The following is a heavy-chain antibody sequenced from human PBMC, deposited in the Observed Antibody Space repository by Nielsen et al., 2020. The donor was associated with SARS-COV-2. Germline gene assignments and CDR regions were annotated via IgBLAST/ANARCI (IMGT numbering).Heavy chain of an antibody. V-gene: IGHV4-59*08. CDR2: IYYSGGT. CDR3: ARFNTVARGTVVPYYYSMDV. J-gene: IGHJ6*03. Sequence: SETLSLTCTVSGGSINSYYWSWIRQPPGKGLEWIGYIYYSGGTNYNPSLKSRVTISVDTSKNQLSLKLSSVTAADTAVYYCARFNTVARGTVVPYYYSMDVCGKGTTVIFSS. D-gene: IGHD3-10*01. CDR1: GGSINSYY.